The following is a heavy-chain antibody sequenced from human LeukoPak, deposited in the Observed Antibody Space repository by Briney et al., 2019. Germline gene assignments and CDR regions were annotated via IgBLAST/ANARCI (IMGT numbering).Heavy chain of an antibody. J-gene: IGHJ4*02. Sequence: PSETLSLTCTVSGGSISSSSYYWGWIRQPPGKGLEWIGSIYYSGSTYYNPSLKNRVTISVDTSKNQFSLRLSSVTATDTAVYYCAGHHPRNTVDFWGQGTLVTVSS. CDR2: IYYSGST. V-gene: IGHV4-39*01. D-gene: IGHD2/OR15-2a*01. CDR1: GGSISSSSYY. CDR3: AGHHPRNTVDF.